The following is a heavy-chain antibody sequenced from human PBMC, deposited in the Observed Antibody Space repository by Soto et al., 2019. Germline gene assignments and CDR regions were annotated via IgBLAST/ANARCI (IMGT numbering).Heavy chain of an antibody. J-gene: IGHJ4*02. Sequence: QVKLQESGPGLVKPSGTRSLTCAVSGGSISSSHWRRWVRQPPGKGVEWVGEIYHSGSTNHSPSLKSRVTISVDKSKIQCTLKLSSVTAADTAVYYCARIAAAVTNFDYWGQGTLVTVSS. D-gene: IGHD6-13*01. CDR1: GGSISSSHW. V-gene: IGHV4-4*02. CDR2: IYHSGST. CDR3: ARIAAAVTNFDY.